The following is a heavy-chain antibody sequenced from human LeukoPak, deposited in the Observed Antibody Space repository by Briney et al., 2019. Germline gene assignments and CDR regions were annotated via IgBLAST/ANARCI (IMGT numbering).Heavy chain of an antibody. D-gene: IGHD1-14*01. Sequence: GGSLRLSCAASGFTFSSYGMTWVRQAPGKGLEWVAVISYDGSNEYYADSVKGRFTFSRDNSKNTLYLQMNSLRAEDRAVYYCAKDHNTDDAFDIWGQGTMVTVSS. CDR2: ISYDGSNE. CDR3: AKDHNTDDAFDI. J-gene: IGHJ3*02. V-gene: IGHV3-30*18. CDR1: GFTFSSYG.